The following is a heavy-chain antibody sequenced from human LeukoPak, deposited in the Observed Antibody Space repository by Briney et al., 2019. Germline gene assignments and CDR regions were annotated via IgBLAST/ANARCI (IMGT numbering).Heavy chain of an antibody. CDR1: GYTFTSYY. Sequence: ASLKVSCKASGYTFTSYYMHWVRRAPGESLEWMGIINPSGGSTSYAQKFQGRVTMTRDTSTSTVYMELSSLRSEDTAVYYCARAIEWELLGSFDYWGQGTLVTVSS. D-gene: IGHD1-26*01. V-gene: IGHV1-46*01. CDR2: INPSGGST. CDR3: ARAIEWELLGSFDY. J-gene: IGHJ4*02.